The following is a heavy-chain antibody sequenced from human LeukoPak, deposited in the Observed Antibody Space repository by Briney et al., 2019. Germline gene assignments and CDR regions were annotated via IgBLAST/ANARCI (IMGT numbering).Heavy chain of an antibody. V-gene: IGHV3-30*18. D-gene: IGHD3-16*01. J-gene: IGHJ4*02. CDR1: GLTFSSYG. Sequence: GRSLRLSCAASGLTFSSYGMHWVRQAPGKGLEWVAVISYDGSNKYYADSVKGRFTISRDNSKNTLYLQMNSLRAEDTAVYYCAKDNPPPPWARYGYFEYWGQGTLVTVSS. CDR2: ISYDGSNK. CDR3: AKDNPPPPWARYGYFEY.